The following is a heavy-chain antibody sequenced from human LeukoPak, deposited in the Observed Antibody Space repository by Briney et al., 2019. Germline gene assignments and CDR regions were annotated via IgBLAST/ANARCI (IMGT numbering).Heavy chain of an antibody. D-gene: IGHD3-10*01. CDR3: ARDGGGVRGVPDWFDP. CDR1: GGSISSSNW. J-gene: IGHJ5*02. CDR2: IYHSGST. V-gene: IGHV4-4*02. Sequence: PSGTLSLTCAVSGGSISSSNWWSWVRQPPGNGLEWIGEIYHSGSTNYDPSLKSRVTIPVDKSKNQFSLKLSSMTAADTAVYYCARDGGGVRGVPDWFDPWGQGTLVTVSS.